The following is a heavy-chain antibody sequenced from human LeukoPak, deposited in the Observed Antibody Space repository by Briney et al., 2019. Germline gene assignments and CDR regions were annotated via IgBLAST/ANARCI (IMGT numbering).Heavy chain of an antibody. CDR2: ISGSGGST. J-gene: IGHJ4*02. CDR3: GSYSPGFDY. V-gene: IGHV3-23*01. D-gene: IGHD3-10*01. Sequence: GSLRLPCAASGFSFSSYAMKWVRQAPGKGLEWVSAISGSGGSTYYADSVKGRFTISRDNSKNTLYLQMSSLRAEDTAVYGSGSYSPGFDYWGQGTLVTVSS. CDR1: GFSFSSYA.